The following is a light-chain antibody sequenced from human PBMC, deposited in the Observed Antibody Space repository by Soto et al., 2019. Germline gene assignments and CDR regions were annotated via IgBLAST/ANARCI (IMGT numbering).Light chain of an antibody. Sequence: DIQMTQSPSTLSASVGDRVTITCRASQSISRWLVWYQQKPGKAPKVLIYDASILASGVPSRFSGSGSGTEFTLTISSLQPDDFATYYGQQYNNYLTWTFGQGTKVEIK. CDR2: DAS. V-gene: IGKV1-5*01. CDR3: QQYNNYLTWT. J-gene: IGKJ1*01. CDR1: QSISRW.